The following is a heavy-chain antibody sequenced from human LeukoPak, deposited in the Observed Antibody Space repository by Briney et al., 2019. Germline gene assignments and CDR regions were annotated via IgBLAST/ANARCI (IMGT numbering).Heavy chain of an antibody. D-gene: IGHD2-15*01. V-gene: IGHV4-34*01. CDR3: ARSRFNIVVVVDAGNHFDL. CDR1: GGSFSGYY. Sequence: SETLCLTCAVYGGSFSGYYWSWIRQPPGKGLEWIGEINHSGSTNYNPSLKSRVTISVDTSKNQFSLKLSSVTAADTAVYYCARSRFNIVVVVDAGNHFDLWGRGTLVTVSS. J-gene: IGHJ2*01. CDR2: INHSGST.